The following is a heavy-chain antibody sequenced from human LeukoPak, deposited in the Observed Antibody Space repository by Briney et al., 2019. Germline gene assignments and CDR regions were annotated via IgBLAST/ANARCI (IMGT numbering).Heavy chain of an antibody. CDR3: ARKDGDY. CDR1: GASITSSH. J-gene: IGHJ4*02. V-gene: IGHV4-4*07. Sequence: SETLSLTCAVSGASITSSHWTWFRQPAGRGLEWIGLIYSSGSTLYNPSLQSRVAMSVDMTKNQLSLKLSSVTAADAATYYCARKDGDYWGQGTLVTVSS. CDR2: IYSSGST. D-gene: IGHD6-6*01.